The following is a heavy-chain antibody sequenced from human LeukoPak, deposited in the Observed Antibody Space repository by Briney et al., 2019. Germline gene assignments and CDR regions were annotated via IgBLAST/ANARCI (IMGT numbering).Heavy chain of an antibody. V-gene: IGHV3-21*01. CDR1: GFTFSSYS. CDR3: AKPGIPVAGTYFQH. CDR2: ISSSSSYI. Sequence: PGGSLRLSCAASGFTFSSYSMNWVRQAPGKGLEWVSSISSSSSYIYYADSVKGRFTISRDNAKNSLYLQMNSLRAEDTAVYYCAKPGIPVAGTYFQHWGQGTLVTVSS. J-gene: IGHJ1*01. D-gene: IGHD6-19*01.